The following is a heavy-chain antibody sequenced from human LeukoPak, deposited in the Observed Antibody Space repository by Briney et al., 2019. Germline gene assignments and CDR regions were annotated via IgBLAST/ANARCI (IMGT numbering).Heavy chain of an antibody. D-gene: IGHD3-16*02. CDR1: GFTVSSNY. CDR2: IYSGGST. Sequence: PGGSLRLSCAASGFTVSSNYMSWVRQAPGKGLEWVSVIYSGGSTYYADSVKGRFTISRDNAKNSLYLQMNSLRAEDTAVYYCARVKNLWGSYRSYYFDYWGQGTLVTVSS. J-gene: IGHJ4*02. V-gene: IGHV3-53*01. CDR3: ARVKNLWGSYRSYYFDY.